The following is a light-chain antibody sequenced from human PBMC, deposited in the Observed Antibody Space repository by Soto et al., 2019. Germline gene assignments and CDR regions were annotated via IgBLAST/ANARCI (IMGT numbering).Light chain of an antibody. J-gene: IGLJ1*01. V-gene: IGLV2-14*01. CDR3: CSYTSSSTLYV. CDR2: DVS. CDR1: SSDVGGYKY. Sequence: QSALTQPASVSGSPGQSITISCTGSSSDVGGYKYVSWYQQHPGKAPKLMIYDVSNRPSGVSNRFSGSKSGNTASLTISGLQAEDEADYYCCSYTSSSTLYVFGTGTKVTVL.